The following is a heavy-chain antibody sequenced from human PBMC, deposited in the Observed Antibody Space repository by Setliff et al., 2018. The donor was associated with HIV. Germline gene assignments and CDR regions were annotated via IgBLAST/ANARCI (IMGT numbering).Heavy chain of an antibody. J-gene: IGHJ4*01. CDR1: GLTFSSYA. V-gene: IGHV3-23*01. Sequence: PGGSLRLSCAASGLTFSSYAMSWVRQAPGKGLEWVSTINTNGGTTYYRDSVKGRFTISRDNSKNTLYLQMNSLRAEDTALYYCARGPSYCGHDCCSLLDYWGQGTLVTVSS. CDR2: INTNGGTT. D-gene: IGHD2-21*02. CDR3: ARGPSYCGHDCCSLLDY.